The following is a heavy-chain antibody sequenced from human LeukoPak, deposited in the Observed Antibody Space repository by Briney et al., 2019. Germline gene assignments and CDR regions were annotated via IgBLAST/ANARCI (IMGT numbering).Heavy chain of an antibody. D-gene: IGHD3-3*01. J-gene: IGHJ5*02. CDR1: GGSISSYY. Sequence: SETLSLTCTVSGGSISSYYWSWIRQPPGKGLEWIGYIYYSGSTSYNPSLKSRVTISVDTSKNQFSLKLSSVTAADTAVYYCARDSVSVAPYYDFWSGYPRWYWFDPWGQGTLVTVSS. CDR2: IYYSGST. CDR3: ARDSVSVAPYYDFWSGYPRWYWFDP. V-gene: IGHV4-59*01.